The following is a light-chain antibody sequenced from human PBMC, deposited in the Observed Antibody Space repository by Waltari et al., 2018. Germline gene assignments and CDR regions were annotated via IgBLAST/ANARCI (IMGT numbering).Light chain of an antibody. J-gene: IGKJ5*01. Sequence: DIQLTQSPSSLSASVGDRVTITCRASQTINNFLNWYQQKPGKAPNLLIQAASSLQSGVPSRFSGSGSVTDFTLTISSLQPEDFATYFCQQTHTVPITFGQGTRLEIK. CDR3: QQTHTVPIT. V-gene: IGKV1-39*01. CDR1: QTINNF. CDR2: AAS.